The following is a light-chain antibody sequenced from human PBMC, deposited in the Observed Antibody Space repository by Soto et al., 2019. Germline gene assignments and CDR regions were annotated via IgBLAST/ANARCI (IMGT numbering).Light chain of an antibody. CDR3: AAWDDSLRDVI. V-gene: IGLV1-44*01. CDR2: STD. Sequence: QSVLTQPPSASGTPGQRVTISCSGSSSNIGRNTVNWYQQLPGTAPKLLIYSTDQRPSGVPDRFSGSKSGPSASLAISGLQSEDEADYYCAAWDDSLRDVIFGGGTQLTVL. CDR1: SSNIGRNT. J-gene: IGLJ2*01.